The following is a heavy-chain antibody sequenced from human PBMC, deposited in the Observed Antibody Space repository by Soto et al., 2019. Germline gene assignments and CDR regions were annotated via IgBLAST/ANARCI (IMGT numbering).Heavy chain of an antibody. Sequence: QVQLQQWGAGLLKPSETLSLTCAVYGGSFSGYYWSWIRQPPGKGLEWIGEIKHSGSTHNNPSLTSRATISVATSKNQYSQKLISVTAADSAVYYSASVPAAMSGWFDPWGQGTLITVSS. CDR3: ASVPAAMSGWFDP. J-gene: IGHJ5*02. V-gene: IGHV4-34*04. CDR2: IKHSGST. CDR1: GGSFSGYY. D-gene: IGHD2-2*01.